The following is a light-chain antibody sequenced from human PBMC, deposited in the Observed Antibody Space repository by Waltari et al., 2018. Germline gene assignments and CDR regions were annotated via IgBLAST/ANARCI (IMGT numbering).Light chain of an antibody. V-gene: IGKV4-1*01. CDR2: GAS. Sequence: DIVMSQSPASLTVSLGERATTHCKSSHSILYSTNIKNYLAWYQQKPGQPPNLLIYGASTRESGVPDRFSGSGSGTDFTLTISSLQAEDVAVYYCQQYYTAPYTFGQGTKLEIK. CDR3: QQYYTAPYT. J-gene: IGKJ2*01. CDR1: HSILYSTNIKNY.